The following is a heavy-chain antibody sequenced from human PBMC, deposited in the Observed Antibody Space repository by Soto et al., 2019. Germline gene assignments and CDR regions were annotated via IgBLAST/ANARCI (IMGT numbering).Heavy chain of an antibody. J-gene: IGHJ5*02. Sequence: GGSLRLSCAASGFTLSSYAIHWVRQAPGKGLEWVAVISYDGSNKYYADSVKGRFTISRDNSKNTLYLQMNSLRAEDTAVYYCARDVGLGSGSYYWFGPWGQGTLVTVSS. CDR1: GFTLSSYA. CDR3: ARDVGLGSGSYYWFGP. CDR2: ISYDGSNK. D-gene: IGHD3-10*02. V-gene: IGHV3-30-3*01.